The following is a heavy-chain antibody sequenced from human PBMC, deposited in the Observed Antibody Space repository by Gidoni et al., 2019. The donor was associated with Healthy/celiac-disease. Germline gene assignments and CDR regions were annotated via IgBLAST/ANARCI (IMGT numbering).Heavy chain of an antibody. D-gene: IGHD6-19*01. Sequence: EVQLLESGGGLVQPGGSLRLSCAASGFTFSSYAMSWVRQAPGKGLEWVSAISGSGGSTYYADSVKGRFTISRDNSKNTLYLQMNSLRAKDTAVYYCAKDSHSSGRWDDAFDIWGQGTMVTVSS. V-gene: IGHV3-23*01. CDR3: AKDSHSSGRWDDAFDI. CDR1: GFTFSSYA. J-gene: IGHJ3*02. CDR2: ISGSGGST.